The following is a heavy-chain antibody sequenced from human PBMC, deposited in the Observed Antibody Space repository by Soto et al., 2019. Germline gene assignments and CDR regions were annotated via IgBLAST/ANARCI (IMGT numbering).Heavy chain of an antibody. D-gene: IGHD6-6*01. CDR2: MTTTGNYI. V-gene: IGHV3-21*06. Sequence: KPGGSLRLSCAASGFTLSSYSMNWVRQAPGKGLEWVSAMTTTGNYIYYADSVKGRFTISRDNAKNSLYLQMNSLRAEDTAVYYCARDEEARPYFYGMDVWGQGTTVTVSS. CDR1: GFTLSSYS. CDR3: ARDEEARPYFYGMDV. J-gene: IGHJ6*02.